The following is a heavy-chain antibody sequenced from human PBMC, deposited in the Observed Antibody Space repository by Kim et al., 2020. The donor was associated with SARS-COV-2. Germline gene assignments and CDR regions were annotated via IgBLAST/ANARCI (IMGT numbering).Heavy chain of an antibody. CDR2: IYYSGST. Sequence: SETLSLTCTVSGSSISSYYWSWIRQPPGKGLEWIGYIYYSGSTNYNPSLKSRVTISVDTSKNQFSLKLSSVTAADTAVYYCARARGNDYSKRYYYYYYGMDVWGQGTTVTVSS. J-gene: IGHJ6*02. D-gene: IGHD4-4*01. CDR1: GSSISSYY. CDR3: ARARGNDYSKRYYYYYYGMDV. V-gene: IGHV4-59*08.